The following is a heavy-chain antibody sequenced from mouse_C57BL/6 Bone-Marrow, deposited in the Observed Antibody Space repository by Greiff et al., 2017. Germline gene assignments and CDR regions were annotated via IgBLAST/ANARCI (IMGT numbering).Heavy chain of an antibody. CDR2: ISNGGGST. CDR1: GFTFSDYY. V-gene: IGHV5-12*01. D-gene: IGHD2-4*01. J-gene: IGHJ3*01. CDR3: ARHEGLRSWFAY. Sequence: EVQVVESGGGLVQPGGSLKLSCAASGFTFSDYYMSWVRQTPEKRLEWVAYISNGGGSTYYPATVKGRFTISRDNDKNTLSLQMSRLKSDDTTMYYCARHEGLRSWFAYWGQGTLVTVSA.